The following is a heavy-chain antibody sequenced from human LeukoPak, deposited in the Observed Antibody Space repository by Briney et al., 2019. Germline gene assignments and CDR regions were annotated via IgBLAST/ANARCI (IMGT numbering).Heavy chain of an antibody. Sequence: GGSLRLSCAASGFTFSSYEMNWVRQAPGKGLEWVSYISSSGSTIYYADSVKGRFTISRDTAKNSLYLQMNSLRAEDTAVYYCARDLYYGSGSYYHDYWGQGTLVTVFS. J-gene: IGHJ4*02. D-gene: IGHD3-10*01. CDR1: GFTFSSYE. V-gene: IGHV3-48*03. CDR3: ARDLYYGSGSYYHDY. CDR2: ISSSGSTI.